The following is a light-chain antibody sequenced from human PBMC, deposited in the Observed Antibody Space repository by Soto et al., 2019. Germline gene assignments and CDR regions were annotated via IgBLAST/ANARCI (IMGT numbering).Light chain of an antibody. J-gene: IGLJ2*01. CDR1: SSNIGAGYD. CDR2: GNS. Sequence: QSVLTQPPSGSGAPGQRVTISCTGSSSNIGAGYDVHWYQQLPGTAPKLLIYGNSDRPSGVPDRFAGSKSGTSASLDITGLQAEDEADYYCQSYDSSLSGVVFGGGTKLTVL. CDR3: QSYDSSLSGVV. V-gene: IGLV1-40*01.